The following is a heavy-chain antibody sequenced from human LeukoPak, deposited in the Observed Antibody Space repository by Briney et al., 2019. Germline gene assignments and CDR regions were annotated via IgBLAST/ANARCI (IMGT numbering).Heavy chain of an antibody. CDR3: ARDSSSSHPDYYYYYMDV. CDR1: GGSISSYY. CDR2: IYTSGST. Sequence: SETLSLTCTVSGGSISSYYWSWIRQPPGKGLEWIGYIYTSGSTNYNPSLKSRVTISVDTSKNQFSLKLSSVTAADTAVYYCARDSSSSHPDYYYYYMDVWGKGTTVTVSS. V-gene: IGHV4-4*09. D-gene: IGHD6-6*01. J-gene: IGHJ6*03.